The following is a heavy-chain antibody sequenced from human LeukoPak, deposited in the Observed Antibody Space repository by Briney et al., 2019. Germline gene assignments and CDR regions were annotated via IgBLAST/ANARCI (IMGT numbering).Heavy chain of an antibody. J-gene: IGHJ4*02. D-gene: IGHD6-13*01. Sequence: GRSLRLSCATSGFTFSSHGFYWVRQAPGKGLEWVAVIWYDGSKKCYADSVKGRSTISRDNSKNTLYLEMNSLRAEDTAVYCCARDVSYNSLDYWGQGTLVTVSS. CDR1: GFTFSSHG. CDR3: ARDVSYNSLDY. CDR2: IWYDGSKK. V-gene: IGHV3-33*01.